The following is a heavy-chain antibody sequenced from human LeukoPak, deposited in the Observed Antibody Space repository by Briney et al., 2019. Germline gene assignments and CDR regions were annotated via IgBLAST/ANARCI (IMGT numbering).Heavy chain of an antibody. J-gene: IGHJ4*02. CDR3: AKDRVYYYDSSGYFDY. Sequence: GGSLRLSCAASGFTFSSYAMSWVRQAPGKWLEWVSAISGSGGSTYYADSVKGRFTISRDNSKNTLYLQMNSLRAEDTAVYYCAKDRVYYYDSSGYFDYWGQGTLVTVSS. V-gene: IGHV3-23*01. D-gene: IGHD3-22*01. CDR2: ISGSGGST. CDR1: GFTFSSYA.